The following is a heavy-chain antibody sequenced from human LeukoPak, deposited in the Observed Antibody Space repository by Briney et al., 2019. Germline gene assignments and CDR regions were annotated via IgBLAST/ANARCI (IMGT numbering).Heavy chain of an antibody. Sequence: GGSLRLSCAASGFTFSSYGMSWVRQAPGKGLEWVSAISGSGGSTYYADSVKGRFTISRDNSKNTLYLQMNSLRAEDTAVYYCAKDVTYYDILTGYYSPFYYFDYWGQGTLVTVSS. CDR1: GFTFSSYG. J-gene: IGHJ4*02. CDR2: ISGSGGST. D-gene: IGHD3-9*01. CDR3: AKDVTYYDILTGYYSPFYYFDY. V-gene: IGHV3-23*01.